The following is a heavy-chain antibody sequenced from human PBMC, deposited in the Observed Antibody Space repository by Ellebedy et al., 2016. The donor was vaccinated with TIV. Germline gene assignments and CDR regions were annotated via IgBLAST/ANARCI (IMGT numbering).Heavy chain of an antibody. CDR3: GRAGNVVDF. D-gene: IGHD1-1*01. J-gene: IGHJ4*02. Sequence: GESLKISCAASGFTFSNYGIHWVRQAPGKGLEWVAVLWYDGSNKYYADSVKGRFTISRDNSKSTVSLEMNGLRVDDTAVYYCGRAGNVVDFWGQGTLVTVSS. CDR1: GFTFSNYG. CDR2: LWYDGSNK. V-gene: IGHV3-33*01.